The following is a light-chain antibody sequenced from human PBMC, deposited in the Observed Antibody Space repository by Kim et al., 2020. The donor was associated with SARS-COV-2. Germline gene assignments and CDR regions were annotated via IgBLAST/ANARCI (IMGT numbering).Light chain of an antibody. CDR1: QGLASW. V-gene: IGKV1-12*01. CDR3: QQSNNFPIT. CDR2: AAS. J-gene: IGKJ5*01. Sequence: DVQMTQSPSSVSASVGDTVTITCRASQGLASWLAWYQQKPGKAPKLLIYAASALQSGVPSRFSGSGSGREFTLTIRSLQPEDVATYFCQQSNNFPITFGQGTRLEIK.